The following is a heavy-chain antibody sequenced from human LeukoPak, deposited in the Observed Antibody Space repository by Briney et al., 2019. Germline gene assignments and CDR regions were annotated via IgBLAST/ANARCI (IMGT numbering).Heavy chain of an antibody. CDR2: ISVSAGSA. D-gene: IGHD3-10*01. Sequence: GGSLRLSCAASGFTFSNYAMSWVRQAPGKGLEWVSTISVSAGSAYYADSVKGRFTVSRDNSKNTLFMQMNTLRAEDTAVYYCASYGSRRFDSWGQGTLVTVSS. CDR3: ASYGSRRFDS. V-gene: IGHV3-23*01. J-gene: IGHJ4*02. CDR1: GFTFSNYA.